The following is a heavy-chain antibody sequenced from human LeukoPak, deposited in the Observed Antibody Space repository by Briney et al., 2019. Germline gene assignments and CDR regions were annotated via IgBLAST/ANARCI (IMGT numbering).Heavy chain of an antibody. J-gene: IGHJ4*02. CDR2: IIPIFGTA. CDR3: ARGMVRGVLHVDY. Sequence: SSVKVSCKASGGTFSSYAIRWVRQAPGQGLEWMGGIIPIFGTANYAQKFQGRVTITADESTSTAYMELSSLRSEDTAVYYCARGMVRGVLHVDYWGQGTLVTVSS. CDR1: GGTFSSYA. V-gene: IGHV1-69*01. D-gene: IGHD3-10*01.